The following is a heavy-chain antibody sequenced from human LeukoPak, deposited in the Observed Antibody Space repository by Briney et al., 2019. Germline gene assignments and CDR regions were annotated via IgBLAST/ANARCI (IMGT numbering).Heavy chain of an antibody. CDR1: GGSISSYY. CDR2: IYYSGST. CDR3: ARVPGDD. D-gene: IGHD3-10*01. J-gene: IGHJ4*02. Sequence: PSETLSLTCTVSGGSISSYYWSWIRQPPGKGLEWIGYIYYSGSTNYNPSLKSRVTISVDTSKNQFSLKLSSVIAADTAVYYCARVPGDDWGQGTLVTVSS. V-gene: IGHV4-59*01.